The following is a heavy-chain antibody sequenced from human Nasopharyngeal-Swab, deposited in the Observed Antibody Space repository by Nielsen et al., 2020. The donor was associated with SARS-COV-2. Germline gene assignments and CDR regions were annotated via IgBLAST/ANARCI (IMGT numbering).Heavy chain of an antibody. CDR1: GDSVSGNSAT. V-gene: IGHV6-1*01. D-gene: IGHD3-16*01. CDR2: TYYRSKWFN. J-gene: IGHJ5*02. Sequence: SETLSLTCAISGDSVSGNSATWSWIRQSPSRGLEWLGRTYYRSKWFNDYAVSVKSRITINPDTSKNQFSLQLNSVTPEDTAVYYCTRDAGGYNWLDPWGQGTLVTVSS. CDR3: TRDAGGYNWLDP.